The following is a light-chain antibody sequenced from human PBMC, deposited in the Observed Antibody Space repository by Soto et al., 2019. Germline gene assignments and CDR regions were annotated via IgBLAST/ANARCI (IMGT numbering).Light chain of an antibody. Sequence: QSVLTQPPSASGTPGQRVTISCSGSSSNIGSNTVNWYQQLPGTAPKLLIYNNNQRPSGVPDRFSGSKSGTSASLAISGLPSDDEADYYCAAWDDSLNGLVFGTGTKVTVL. CDR1: SSNIGSNT. CDR3: AAWDDSLNGLV. CDR2: NNN. J-gene: IGLJ1*01. V-gene: IGLV1-44*01.